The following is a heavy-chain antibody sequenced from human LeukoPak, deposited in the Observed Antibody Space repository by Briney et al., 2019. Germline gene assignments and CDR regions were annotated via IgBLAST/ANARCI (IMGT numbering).Heavy chain of an antibody. CDR1: GYTFTGYY. J-gene: IGHJ4*02. Sequence: ASVKVSCKASGYTFTGYYMHWVRQAPGQGLEWMGWINPNSGGTNYAQKFQGRVTMTRDTSISTAYMELSRLRSDDTAVYYCARDLHGYYYDSSGHIPGWGQGTLVTVSS. CDR2: INPNSGGT. D-gene: IGHD3-22*01. V-gene: IGHV1-2*02. CDR3: ARDLHGYYYDSSGHIPG.